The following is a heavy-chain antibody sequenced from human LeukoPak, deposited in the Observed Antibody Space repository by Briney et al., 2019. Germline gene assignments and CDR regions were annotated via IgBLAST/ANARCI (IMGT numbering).Heavy chain of an antibody. CDR3: IHRGPVWLGDFLH. J-gene: IGHJ4*02. D-gene: IGHD3-10*01. CDR2: IYWDDVK. CDR1: GFSLPTYGVG. Sequence: QSGPTLVKPTQTLTLTCTFSGFSLPTYGVGVGWIRQPPGKALEWHSLIYWDDVKRYSPSLRSRLTITKDTSRTQVVFTMTNMDPVDTATYYCIHRGPVWLGDFLHGGQGTLVTVSA. V-gene: IGHV2-5*02.